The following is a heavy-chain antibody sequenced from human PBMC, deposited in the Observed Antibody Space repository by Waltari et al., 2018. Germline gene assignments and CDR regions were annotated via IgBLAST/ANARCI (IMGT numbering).Heavy chain of an antibody. CDR2: IYTSGCT. CDR3: ARDWHSSSSLTDTVNYMDV. CDR1: GGSISSGSYY. V-gene: IGHV4-61*02. J-gene: IGHJ6*03. Sequence: QVQLQESGPGLVKPSQTLSLTCTVSGGSISSGSYYWSWIRQPAGKGLEWIGRIYTSGCTNNNPSLKSRCTISVDTSKNQFSLKRSFVTAADTAVYYCARDWHSSSSLTDTVNYMDVWGKGTTVTVSS. D-gene: IGHD6-6*01.